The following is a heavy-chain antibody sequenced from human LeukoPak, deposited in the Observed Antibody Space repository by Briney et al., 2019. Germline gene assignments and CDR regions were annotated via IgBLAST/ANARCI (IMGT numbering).Heavy chain of an antibody. J-gene: IGHJ4*02. CDR2: IYYSGST. Sequence: KPSETLSLTCTVSGGSISSYYWSWIRQPPGKGLEWIGYIYYSGSTNYNPSLKSRVTISVDTSKNQFSLKLSSVTAADTAVYYCARHKTVAATLDCWGQGTLVTVSS. CDR3: ARHKTVAATLDC. CDR1: GGSISSYY. V-gene: IGHV4-59*08. D-gene: IGHD2-15*01.